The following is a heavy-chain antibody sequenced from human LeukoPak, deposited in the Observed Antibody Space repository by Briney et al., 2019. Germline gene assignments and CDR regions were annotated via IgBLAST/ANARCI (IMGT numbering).Heavy chain of an antibody. CDR1: GYSFTSYW. CDR2: IYPGDSDT. D-gene: IGHD2-15*01. V-gene: IGHV5-51*01. Sequence: GESLKISCKGSGYSFTSYWIGWVRQMPGKGLEWMGIIYPGDSDTRYSPSFQGQVTMSADKSISTAYLQWSSLKASDTAIYYCARQAGDGSWGGAFDIWGQGTMVTVSS. CDR3: ARQAGDGSWGGAFDI. J-gene: IGHJ3*02.